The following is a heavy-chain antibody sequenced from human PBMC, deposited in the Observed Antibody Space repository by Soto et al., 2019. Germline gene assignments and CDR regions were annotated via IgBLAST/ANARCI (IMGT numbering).Heavy chain of an antibody. CDR2: IYPGDSDT. D-gene: IGHD3-22*01. V-gene: IGHV5-51*01. CDR1: GYSFTSYW. Sequence: PGEPLKISCKGSGYSFTSYWIGWVRQMPGKGLEWMGIIYPGDSDTRYSPSFQGQVTISADKSISTAYLQWSSLKASDTAMYYCARKHTPHSYYDSSGTPDYWGQGTLVTVSS. J-gene: IGHJ4*02. CDR3: ARKHTPHSYYDSSGTPDY.